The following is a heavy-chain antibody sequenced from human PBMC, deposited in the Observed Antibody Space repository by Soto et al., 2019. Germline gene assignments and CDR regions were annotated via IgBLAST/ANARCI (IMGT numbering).Heavy chain of an antibody. D-gene: IGHD4-4*01. V-gene: IGHV3-11*01. CDR1: GFTFSAHY. CDR2: ISDTSGTI. Sequence: GPLRLSCEASGFTFSAHYMSWIRQAPGKGLEWVSYISDTSGTIYYADSVRGRLTISRDNAKNSLSLQMNSLRADDTAVYYCARDRQPSSYIGLDVWGQGTTVTVSS. CDR3: ARDRQPSSYIGLDV. J-gene: IGHJ6*02.